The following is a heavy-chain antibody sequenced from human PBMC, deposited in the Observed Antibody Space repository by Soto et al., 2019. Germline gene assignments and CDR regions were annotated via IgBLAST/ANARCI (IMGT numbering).Heavy chain of an antibody. CDR1: GGSISSGGYS. V-gene: IGHV4-30-2*01. Sequence: SETLSLTCAVSGGSISSGGYSWSWIRQPPGKGLEWIGYMYHSGSTYYNPSLKSRVTISIDRSKNQFSLKLSSVTAADTAVYYCARGNGDYAGYWGQGTLVTVSS. J-gene: IGHJ4*02. D-gene: IGHD4-17*01. CDR3: ARGNGDYAGY. CDR2: MYHSGST.